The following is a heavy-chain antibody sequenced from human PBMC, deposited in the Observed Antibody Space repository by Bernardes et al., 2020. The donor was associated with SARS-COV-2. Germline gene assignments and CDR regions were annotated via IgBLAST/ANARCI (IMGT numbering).Heavy chain of an antibody. CDR2: IRYDGSNK. J-gene: IGHJ6*02. D-gene: IGHD3-3*01. V-gene: IGHV3-30*02. CDR1: GFTFSSYG. CDR3: AKDSYYDFWSGYFTSPLPYGMDV. Sequence: GGSLRLSCAASGFTFSSYGMHWVRQAPGKGLEWVAFIRYDGSNKYYADSVKGRFTISRDNSKNTLYLQMNSLRAEDTAVYYCAKDSYYDFWSGYFTSPLPYGMDVWGQGTTVTVSS.